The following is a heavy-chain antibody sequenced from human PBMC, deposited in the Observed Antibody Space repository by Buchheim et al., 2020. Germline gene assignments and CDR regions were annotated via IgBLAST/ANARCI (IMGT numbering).Heavy chain of an antibody. V-gene: IGHV3-30*18. Sequence: QVQLVESGGGVVQPGRSPRLSCAASGFTFSSYGMHWVRQAPGKGLEWVAVISYDGSNKYYADSVKGRFTISRDNSKNTLYLQMNSLRAEDTAVYYCAKDLNPYRYYYDSSGYFDYWGQGTL. CDR3: AKDLNPYRYYYDSSGYFDY. D-gene: IGHD3-22*01. CDR1: GFTFSSYG. CDR2: ISYDGSNK. J-gene: IGHJ4*02.